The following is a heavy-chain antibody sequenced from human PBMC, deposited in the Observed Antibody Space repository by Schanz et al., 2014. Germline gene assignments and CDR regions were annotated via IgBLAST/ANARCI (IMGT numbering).Heavy chain of an antibody. D-gene: IGHD3-3*01. CDR1: GFTFSSYG. CDR2: VCYDGSKK. CDR3: AKEVRIVLRDWLPTPDFDY. V-gene: IGHV3-33*06. J-gene: IGHJ4*02. Sequence: LVESGGGVVQPGRSLRLSCAASGFTFSSYGMHWVRQVPGKGLEWVAVVCYDGSKKYYADSVKGRFTTSRDNSKNTVYLQMNSLRAEDTAIYYCAKEVRIVLRDWLPTPDFDYWGQGTLVTVSS.